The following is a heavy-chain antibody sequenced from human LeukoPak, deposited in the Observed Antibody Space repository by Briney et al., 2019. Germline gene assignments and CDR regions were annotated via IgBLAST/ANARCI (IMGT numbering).Heavy chain of an antibody. J-gene: IGHJ4*02. CDR3: ARVGGNYYDFWSGYYAY. CDR1: GGTFSSYA. Sequence: SVKVSCKASGGTFSSYAISWVRQAPGQGLEWMGRIIPILGIANYAQKFQGRVTITADKSTSTAYMELSSLRSEDTAVYYCARVGGNYYDFWSGYYAYWGQGTLVTVSS. V-gene: IGHV1-69*04. CDR2: IIPILGIA. D-gene: IGHD3-3*01.